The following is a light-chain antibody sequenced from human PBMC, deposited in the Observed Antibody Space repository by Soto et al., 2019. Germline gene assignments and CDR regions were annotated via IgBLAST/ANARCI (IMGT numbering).Light chain of an antibody. Sequence: QSALTQPASVSGSPGQSITISCTGTSSDIGGYEYVSWYQQHPGKAPRLMIYEVTYRPSGVSNRFSGSKSGSTASLTISGLQAEDEADYYCSSYTRGNTYVFGTGTKLTVL. CDR3: SSYTRGNTYV. V-gene: IGLV2-14*01. J-gene: IGLJ1*01. CDR2: EVT. CDR1: SSDIGGYEY.